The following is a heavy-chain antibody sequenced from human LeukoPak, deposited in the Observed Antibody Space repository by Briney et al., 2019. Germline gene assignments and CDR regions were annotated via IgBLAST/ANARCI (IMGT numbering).Heavy chain of an antibody. CDR1: GFTFSSYA. CDR2: IRYDGTDE. V-gene: IGHV3-30*04. D-gene: IGHD3-10*01. CDR3: ARNRAFGTFDAFDM. Sequence: PGGSLRLSCAASGFTFSSYAMHWVRQAPGKGLEWLAFIRYDGTDESYGASVRGRLTISRDDSLNTVYLQMDSLGHDDTAVYYCARNRAFGTFDAFDMWGQGTMVTVSS. J-gene: IGHJ3*02.